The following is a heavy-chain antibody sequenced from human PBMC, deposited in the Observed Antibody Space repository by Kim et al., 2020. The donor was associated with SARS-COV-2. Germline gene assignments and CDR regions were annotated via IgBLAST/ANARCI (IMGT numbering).Heavy chain of an antibody. D-gene: IGHD5-12*01. J-gene: IGHJ4*02. Sequence: YAQKLQGRVTMTTDTSTSTAYMELRSLRSDDTAVYYCARDGGYSGNDWGYWGQGTLVTVSS. CDR3: ARDGGYSGNDWGY. V-gene: IGHV1-18*01.